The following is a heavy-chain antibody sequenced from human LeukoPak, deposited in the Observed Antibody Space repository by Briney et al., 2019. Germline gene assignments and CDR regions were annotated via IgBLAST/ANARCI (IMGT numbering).Heavy chain of an antibody. CDR1: GYTFTSYY. D-gene: IGHD3-16*01. CDR3: ARDHGGGSDYYYYMDV. Sequence: GASVKVSCKASGYTFTSYYMHWVRQAPGQGLEWMGIINPSGGSTSYAQKFQGRVTMTRDTSTSTVYMELSSLRSEDTAVYYCARDHGGGSDYYYYMDVWGKGTTVTISS. V-gene: IGHV1-46*01. CDR2: INPSGGST. J-gene: IGHJ6*03.